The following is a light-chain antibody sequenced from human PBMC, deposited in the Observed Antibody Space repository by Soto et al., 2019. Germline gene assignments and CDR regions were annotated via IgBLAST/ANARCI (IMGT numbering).Light chain of an antibody. CDR2: EVV. Sequence: QSALTQPPSASGSPGQSVTISCTGTKNDIGVYDFVSWYQHHPGKAPRLIIYEVVQRPSGVPDRFSGSKSGNTASLPVSGLQAGDEAEYFCKSYAGSNTYVFGSGTKVTVL. V-gene: IGLV2-8*01. CDR3: KSYAGSNTYV. CDR1: KNDIGVYDF. J-gene: IGLJ1*01.